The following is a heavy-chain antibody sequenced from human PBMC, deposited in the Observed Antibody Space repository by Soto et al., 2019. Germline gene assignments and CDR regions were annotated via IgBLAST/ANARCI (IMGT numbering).Heavy chain of an antibody. CDR1: GFTFSSYG. D-gene: IGHD2-21*01. CDR2: ISYDGXXK. J-gene: IGHJ6*02. CDR3: AKDFRGGVPGYYYYGMGV. Sequence: SLRLSCAASGFTFSSYGMHWVRQAPGKGLEWVAVISYDGXXKXXADSVKGRFTISRDNSKNTLYLQMNSLRAEDTAVYYCAKDFRGGVPGYYYYGMGVWGQGTTVTVSS. V-gene: IGHV3-30*18.